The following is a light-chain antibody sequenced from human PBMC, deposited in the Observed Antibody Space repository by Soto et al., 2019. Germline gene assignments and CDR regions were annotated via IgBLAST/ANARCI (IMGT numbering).Light chain of an antibody. J-gene: IGKJ3*01. CDR1: QSVRNY. V-gene: IGKV3-15*01. CDR2: GAS. CDR3: QDLHSWPPR. Sequence: TQCIATLSLSPRKKATPSCRASQSVRNYLAWYQQRPGQAPRLLIFGASPRATDIPARFSGSGSGAEFTLTICSLQFEFYGFGYCQDLHSWPPRLGP.